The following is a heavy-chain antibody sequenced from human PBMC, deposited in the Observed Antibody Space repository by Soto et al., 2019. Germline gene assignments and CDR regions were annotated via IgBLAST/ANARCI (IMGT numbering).Heavy chain of an antibody. J-gene: IGHJ4*02. CDR1: GFTFSSYA. CDR3: AKDMKWGGMTTIHYFDS. Sequence: PGGSLRLSCAASGFTFSSYAMHWVRQAPGKGLEWVAVISYDGSNKYYADSVKGRFTISRDNAKNSLFLQMNSLRPEDTALYYCAKDMKWGGMTTIHYFDSWGQGTLVTVSS. D-gene: IGHD4-17*01. V-gene: IGHV3-30-3*01. CDR2: ISYDGSNK.